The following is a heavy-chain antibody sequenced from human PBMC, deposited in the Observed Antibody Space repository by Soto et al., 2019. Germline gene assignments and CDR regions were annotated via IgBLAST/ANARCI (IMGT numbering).Heavy chain of an antibody. CDR2: IKSKTDGGTA. V-gene: IGHV3-15*01. D-gene: IGHD3-9*01. CDR3: TTGIYYDILTGYHNVAY. J-gene: IGHJ4*02. Sequence: GGSLRPSCVASGFNLSHPWMTWVRQAAGKGLEWVGRIKSKTDGGTADYAAPVKGRATISRDDSKNTVYLQMNSLKTEDTAVYYCTTGIYYDILTGYHNVAYWGQGALVTVSS. CDR1: GFNLSHPW.